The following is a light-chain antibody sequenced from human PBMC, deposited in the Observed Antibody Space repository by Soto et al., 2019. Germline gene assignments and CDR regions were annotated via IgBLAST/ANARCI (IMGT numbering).Light chain of an antibody. J-gene: IGKJ1*01. Sequence: DIVLTQSPGTLSLSPGERATLSCRASQTVDSNFLAWYQQKPGQAPRLLIYAASTRATGIPVRFSGSGSGTDFTLSISRLEPEDFAVYYCQHYGSSSWTFGQGTKVDI. V-gene: IGKV3-20*01. CDR1: QTVDSNF. CDR2: AAS. CDR3: QHYGSSSWT.